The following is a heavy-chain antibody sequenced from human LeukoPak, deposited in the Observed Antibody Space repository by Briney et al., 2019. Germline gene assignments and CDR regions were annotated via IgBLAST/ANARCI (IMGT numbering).Heavy chain of an antibody. Sequence: GGSLRLSCAASGFTFSNAWMSWVRQAPGKGLEWVSSISSSSSYIYYADSVKGRFTISRDNAKNSLYLQMNSLRAEDTAVYYCAREGATTAFDYWGQGTLVTVSS. CDR3: AREGATTAFDY. CDR2: ISSSSSYI. V-gene: IGHV3-21*04. CDR1: GFTFSNAW. D-gene: IGHD1-26*01. J-gene: IGHJ4*02.